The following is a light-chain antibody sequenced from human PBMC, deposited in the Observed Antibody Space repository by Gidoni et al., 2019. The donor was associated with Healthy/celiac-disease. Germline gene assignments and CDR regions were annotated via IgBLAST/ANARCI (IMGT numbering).Light chain of an antibody. CDR3: QQYNNWLRG. CDR2: GAS. V-gene: IGKV3-15*01. CDR1: QSVSSN. Sequence: EIVMTQSPATLSVSPGERATLSCRASQSVSSNLAWYQQKPGQAPRLLIYGASTRATGSPARFSGSGSGTEFTLTISSLQSEDFAVYYCQQYNNWLRGFXGXTKVEIK. J-gene: IGKJ4*02.